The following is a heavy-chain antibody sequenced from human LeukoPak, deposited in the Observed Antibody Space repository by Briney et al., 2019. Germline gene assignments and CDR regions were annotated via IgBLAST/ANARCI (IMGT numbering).Heavy chain of an antibody. CDR1: GGTFSSYA. Sequence: GSSVKVSCKASGGTFSSYAISWVRQAPGQGLEWMGGIIPIFGTANYAQKFQGRVTITADESTSTAYMELSSLRSEDTAVYYCARISGFETVVVPAALGGIDAFDIWGQGTMVTVSS. V-gene: IGHV1-69*01. D-gene: IGHD2-2*01. CDR3: ARISGFETVVVPAALGGIDAFDI. CDR2: IIPIFGTA. J-gene: IGHJ3*02.